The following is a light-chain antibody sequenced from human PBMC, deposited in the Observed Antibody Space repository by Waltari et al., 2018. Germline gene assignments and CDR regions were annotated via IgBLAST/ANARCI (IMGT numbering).Light chain of an antibody. V-gene: IGLV1-40*01. Sequence: QSVLTHPPSVSGAPRQRATISCTGSSTNIGARNDVHWSQQRPGTAPRLRIYGNSHRPSGVPDRFFGSRSGTSASLVITGLQAEDEDDYYCQSYDSSRGGYVVFGGGTRLTVL. J-gene: IGLJ2*01. CDR3: QSYDSSRGGYVV. CDR2: GNS. CDR1: STNIGARND.